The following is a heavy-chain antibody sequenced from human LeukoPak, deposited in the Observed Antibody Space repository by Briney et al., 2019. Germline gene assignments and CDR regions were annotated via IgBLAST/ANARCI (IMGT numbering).Heavy chain of an antibody. CDR2: ISSDGTRT. D-gene: IGHD2-21*02. CDR1: GFTFGTYW. V-gene: IGHV3-74*01. J-gene: IGHJ5*02. CDR3: ARSPNCGGDCS. Sequence: GGSLRLSCAVSGFTFGTYWMHWVRQAPGKGPVWVSRISSDGTRTSYVDSVRGRFTISRDSAKNTLYLQMNSLRVEDTAVYYCARSPNCGGDCSWGQGTLVTVSS.